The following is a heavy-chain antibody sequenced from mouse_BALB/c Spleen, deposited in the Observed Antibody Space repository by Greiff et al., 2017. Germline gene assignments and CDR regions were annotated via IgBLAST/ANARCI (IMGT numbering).Heavy chain of an antibody. CDR2: IDPANGNT. V-gene: IGHV14-3*02. CDR1: GFNIKDTY. J-gene: IGHJ4*01. Sequence: VQLQQSGAELVKPGASVKLSCTASGFNIKDTYMHWVKQRPEQGLEWIGRIDPANGNTKYDPKFQGKATITADTSSNTAYLQLSSLTSEDTAVYYCAREVDSSSYVGYYAMDYWGQGTSVTVSA. D-gene: IGHD3-2*01. CDR3: AREVDSSSYVGYYAMDY.